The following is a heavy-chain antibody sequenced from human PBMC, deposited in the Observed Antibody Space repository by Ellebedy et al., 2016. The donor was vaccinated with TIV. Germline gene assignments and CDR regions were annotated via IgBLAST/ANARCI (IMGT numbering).Heavy chain of an antibody. Sequence: GGSLRLXCAASGFTVSSNYMSWVRQAPGKGLEWVSVVYSGGSTYYADSVKGRFTISRDNAKNSVYLQMNSLRTDDTALYYCAKDHPNWANDYWGQGALVTVS. CDR3: AKDHPNWANDY. CDR2: VYSGGST. V-gene: IGHV3-66*01. J-gene: IGHJ4*02. CDR1: GFTVSSNY. D-gene: IGHD7-27*01.